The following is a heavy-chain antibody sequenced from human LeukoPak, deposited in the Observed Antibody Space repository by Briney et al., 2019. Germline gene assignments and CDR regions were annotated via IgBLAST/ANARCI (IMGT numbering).Heavy chain of an antibody. D-gene: IGHD1-7*01. CDR2: INPSGGST. Sequence: ASVKASCKASGYTFTSYYMHWVRQAPGQGLEWMGIINPSGGSTSYAQKFQGRVTMTRDTSTSTVYMELSSLRSEDTAVYYCARDGDSNWNYVYFDYWGQGTLVTVSS. V-gene: IGHV1-46*01. CDR3: ARDGDSNWNYVYFDY. J-gene: IGHJ4*02. CDR1: GYTFTSYY.